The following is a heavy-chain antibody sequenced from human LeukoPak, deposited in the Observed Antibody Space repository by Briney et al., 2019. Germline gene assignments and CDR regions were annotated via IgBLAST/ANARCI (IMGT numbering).Heavy chain of an antibody. D-gene: IGHD2-15*01. CDR3: ARDSGYCSGGSCYSGGRNWFDP. V-gene: IGHV4-39*07. Sequence: SETLSLTCTVSGGSVRSSNYYWGSIRQPPGKGLEWIGSIYYSGSTYYNPSLKNRVTISLDTSKNDFSLKLSSVTAADTAVYYCARDSGYCSGGSCYSGGRNWFDPWGQGTLVTVSS. CDR2: IYYSGST. J-gene: IGHJ5*02. CDR1: GGSVRSSNYY.